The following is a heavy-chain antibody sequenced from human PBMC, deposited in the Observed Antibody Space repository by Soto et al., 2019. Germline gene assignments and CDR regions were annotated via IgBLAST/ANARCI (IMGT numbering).Heavy chain of an antibody. J-gene: IGHJ6*03. Sequence: PSETLSLTCTVSGGSISSYYWSWIRQPPGKGLEWIGYIYYSGSTNYNPSLKSRVTISVDTSKNQFSLKLSSVTAADTAVYYRARRNHYMDVWGKGATVTVSS. V-gene: IGHV4-59*08. CDR1: GGSISSYY. CDR3: ARRNHYMDV. CDR2: IYYSGST.